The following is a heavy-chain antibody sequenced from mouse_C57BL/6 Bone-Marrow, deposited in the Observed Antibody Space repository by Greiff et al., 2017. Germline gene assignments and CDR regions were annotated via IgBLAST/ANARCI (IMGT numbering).Heavy chain of an antibody. Sequence: DVQLQASGPELVKPGASVKISCKASGYSFTGYYMNWVKQSPENSLEWIGEVNPSTGGTTYNQKFKAKATLTVDKSSSTAYMQLKSLTSEDSAVYYCARSPLSPMDYWGQGTSVTVSS. V-gene: IGHV1-42*01. J-gene: IGHJ4*01. CDR3: ARSPLSPMDY. CDR1: GYSFTGYY. CDR2: VNPSTGGT.